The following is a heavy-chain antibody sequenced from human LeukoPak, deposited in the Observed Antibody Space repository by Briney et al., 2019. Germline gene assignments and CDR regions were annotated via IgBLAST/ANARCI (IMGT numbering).Heavy chain of an antibody. CDR3: ARGGDYGGNSEAVDY. Sequence: PSETLSLTCAVYGGSFSGYYWSWIRQPPGKGLEWIGEINHSGSTNYNPSLKGRVTISVDTSKNQFSLKLSSVTAADTAVCYCARGGDYGGNSEAVDYWGQGTLVTVSS. CDR2: INHSGST. D-gene: IGHD4-23*01. J-gene: IGHJ4*02. V-gene: IGHV4-34*01. CDR1: GGSFSGYY.